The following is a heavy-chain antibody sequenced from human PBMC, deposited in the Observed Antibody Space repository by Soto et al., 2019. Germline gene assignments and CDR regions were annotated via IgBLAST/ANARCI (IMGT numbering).Heavy chain of an antibody. V-gene: IGHV3-48*01. Sequence: GGSLRLSCAASGFSFSTYNMNWVRQAPGKGLEWIAYISNGSRTIYYADSVQGRFTISRVNAQNALYLQMNSLRSEDTAVYYCARDGGGYLEWLPLYYYAMDVWGQGTTVTVSS. CDR3: ARDGGGYLEWLPLYYYAMDV. CDR1: GFSFSTYN. CDR2: ISNGSRTI. J-gene: IGHJ6*02. D-gene: IGHD3-3*01.